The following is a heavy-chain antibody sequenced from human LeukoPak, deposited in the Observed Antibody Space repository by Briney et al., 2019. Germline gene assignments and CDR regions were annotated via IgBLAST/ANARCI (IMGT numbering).Heavy chain of an antibody. CDR3: ARSIALHHYYYGMDV. J-gene: IGHJ6*02. CDR2: IYTSGST. CDR1: GGSISSYY. V-gene: IGHV4-4*07. Sequence: SETLSLTCTVSGGSISSYYWSWIRQPAGKGLEWIGRIYTSGSTNYNPSLKSRVTMSVDTSKNQFSLKLSSVTAADTAVYYCARSIALHHYYYGMDVWGQGTTVTVSS. D-gene: IGHD6-6*01.